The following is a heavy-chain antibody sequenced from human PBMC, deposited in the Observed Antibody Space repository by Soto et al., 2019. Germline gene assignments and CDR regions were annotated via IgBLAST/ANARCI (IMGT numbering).Heavy chain of an antibody. CDR2: IDPYDTGI. J-gene: IGHJ4*02. D-gene: IGHD2-15*01. CDR1: GFAFSSEW. V-gene: IGHV3-74*01. Sequence: EVQLVESGGGLVQPGGSLRLSCAASGFAFSSEWMHWVRQAPGKGLVWVSRIDPYDTGITYADSVKGRFTISRDNAKNTLYLQMNSLRGEDTAVYYCTSDTFGARDSWGQGTLVTVSS. CDR3: TSDTFGARDS.